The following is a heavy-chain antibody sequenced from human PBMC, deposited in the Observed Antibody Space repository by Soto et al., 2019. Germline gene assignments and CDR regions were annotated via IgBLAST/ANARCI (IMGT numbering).Heavy chain of an antibody. Sequence: GSLRLSCAASGFTFSSYGMHWVRQAPGKGLEWVAVISYDGSNKYYADSVKGRFTISRDNSKNTLYLQMNSLRAEDTAVYYCAKALEDRGNYYGMDVWGQGTTVTVSS. V-gene: IGHV3-30*18. CDR2: ISYDGSNK. D-gene: IGHD3-10*01. CDR1: GFTFSSYG. CDR3: AKALEDRGNYYGMDV. J-gene: IGHJ6*02.